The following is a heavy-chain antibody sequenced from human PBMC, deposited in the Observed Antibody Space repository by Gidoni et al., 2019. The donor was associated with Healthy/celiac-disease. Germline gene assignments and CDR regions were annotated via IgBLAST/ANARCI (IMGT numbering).Heavy chain of an antibody. V-gene: IGHV1-8*01. D-gene: IGHD2-2*01. J-gene: IGHJ5*02. Sequence: QVQLVQSGAEVKQRGAAVKVSCHASGHNFTRYDINWVRQATGQVLEWMGWMNPNSGNTGYAQKFQGRVTMPRNTSIITASMELSSLRSEDTAVYYCARGEGYCSSTSCYEGWFDPWGQGTLVTVSS. CDR2: MNPNSGNT. CDR1: GHNFTRYD. CDR3: ARGEGYCSSTSCYEGWFDP.